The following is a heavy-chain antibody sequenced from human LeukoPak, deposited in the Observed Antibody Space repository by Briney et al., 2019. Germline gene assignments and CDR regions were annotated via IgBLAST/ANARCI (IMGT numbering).Heavy chain of an antibody. V-gene: IGHV3-48*01. J-gene: IGHJ4*02. CDR3: ARDDRPGEWLVPLNFDY. CDR2: ISSSSTI. CDR1: GFTFSSYS. Sequence: GGSLRLSCAAPGFTFSSYSMNWARQAPGKGLEWVSYISSSSTIYYADSVKGRFTISRDNAKNSLYLQMNSLRAEDTAVYYCARDDRPGEWLVPLNFDYWGQGTLVTVSS. D-gene: IGHD6-19*01.